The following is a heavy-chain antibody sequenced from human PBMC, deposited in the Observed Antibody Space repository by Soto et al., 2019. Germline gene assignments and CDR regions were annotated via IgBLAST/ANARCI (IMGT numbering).Heavy chain of an antibody. D-gene: IGHD3-3*01. J-gene: IGHJ4*02. CDR2: ISHDANNK. V-gene: IGHV3-30*18. CDR3: AKGQVEWFYNPFDY. CDR1: GLTFSNYG. Sequence: GGSLRLSCAASGLTFSNYGIHWVRQPPGKGLEWVAVISHDANNKYYADSVKGRFTISRDNSRNTLYLQMSSLRAEDTAVYYCAKGQVEWFYNPFDYWGQGALVTVSS.